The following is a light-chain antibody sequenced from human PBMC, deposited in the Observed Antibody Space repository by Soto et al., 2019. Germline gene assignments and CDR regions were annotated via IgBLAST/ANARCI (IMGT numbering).Light chain of an antibody. CDR3: AAWDDSLNGVV. Sequence: QPVLTQPPSASGTPGQRVTISCSGSSSNIGRNTVNWYQQLPGTAPKLLIYSNNQRPSGVPDRISGSKSGTSASLAISGLQSEDEADYYCAAWDDSLNGVVFGGGTKLTVL. V-gene: IGLV1-44*01. J-gene: IGLJ2*01. CDR1: SSNIGRNT. CDR2: SNN.